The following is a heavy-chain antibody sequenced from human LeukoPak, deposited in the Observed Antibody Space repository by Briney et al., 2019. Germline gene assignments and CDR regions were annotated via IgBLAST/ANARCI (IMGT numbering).Heavy chain of an antibody. Sequence: GGSLRLSCVASGFTFSTYEMNWVRQAPGKGLEWVSYISSSGSTIHDADSVRGRFTISRDNAKNSLYLQMNSLRAEDTAVYYCARGVRDSSGWYGGFDYWGQGTLVTVSS. CDR1: GFTFSTYE. V-gene: IGHV3-48*03. D-gene: IGHD6-19*01. J-gene: IGHJ4*02. CDR2: ISSSGSTI. CDR3: ARGVRDSSGWYGGFDY.